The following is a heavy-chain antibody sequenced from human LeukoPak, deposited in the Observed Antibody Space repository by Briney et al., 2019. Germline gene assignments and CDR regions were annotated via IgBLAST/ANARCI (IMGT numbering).Heavy chain of an antibody. CDR3: AKLEYGYCSGGSCHLDY. J-gene: IGHJ4*02. CDR2: ISGSGGST. D-gene: IGHD2-15*01. Sequence: GGSLRLSCAASGFTFSSYAMSWARQAPGKGLEWVSAISGSGGSTYYADSVKGRFAISRDNSKNTLYLQMNSLRAEDTAVYYCAKLEYGYCSGGSCHLDYWCQGTLVTVSS. CDR1: GFTFSSYA. V-gene: IGHV3-23*01.